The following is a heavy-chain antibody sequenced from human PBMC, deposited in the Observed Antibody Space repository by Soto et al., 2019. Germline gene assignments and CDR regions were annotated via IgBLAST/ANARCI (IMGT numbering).Heavy chain of an antibody. Sequence: QVHLVQSGAEVNKPGSSVKVSCKVSGDTFSNYPISWVRQAPGQGLEWMGVIIPIFGTPNYTERFQGFVTITADESTSTAYMEMTSLSSQDTAVYYCASGAIGPADYWGQGTLVTVSS. D-gene: IGHD3-10*01. J-gene: IGHJ4*02. CDR1: GDTFSNYP. V-gene: IGHV1-69*12. CDR3: ASGAIGPADY. CDR2: IIPIFGTP.